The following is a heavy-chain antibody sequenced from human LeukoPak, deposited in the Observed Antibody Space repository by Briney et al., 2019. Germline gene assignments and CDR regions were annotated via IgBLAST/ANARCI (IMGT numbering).Heavy chain of an antibody. D-gene: IGHD5-12*01. Sequence: VKGRFTISRDNAKNSLYLQMNSLRAEDTAVYYCARDLRPYSGDNNLAFDIWSQGTMVTVSS. V-gene: IGHV3-21*01. CDR3: ARDLRPYSGDNNLAFDI. J-gene: IGHJ3*02.